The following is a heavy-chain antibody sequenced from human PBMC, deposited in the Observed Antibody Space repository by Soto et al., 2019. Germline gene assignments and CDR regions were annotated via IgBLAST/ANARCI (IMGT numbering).Heavy chain of an antibody. CDR1: GYTFTSYA. CDR3: AGAMDFWSGYGFDY. J-gene: IGHJ4*02. D-gene: IGHD3-3*01. Sequence: QVQLVQSGAEVKKPGASVKVSCKASGYTFTSYAMHWVRQAPGQRLEWMGWINAGNGNTKYSQKFKGRVTITRDTSASTAYMELSSLRSEDTAVYYCAGAMDFWSGYGFDYWGQGTLVTVSS. V-gene: IGHV1-3*01. CDR2: INAGNGNT.